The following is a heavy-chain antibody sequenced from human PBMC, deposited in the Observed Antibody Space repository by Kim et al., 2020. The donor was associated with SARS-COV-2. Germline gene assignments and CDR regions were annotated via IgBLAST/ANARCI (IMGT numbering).Heavy chain of an antibody. J-gene: IGHJ6*02. V-gene: IGHV3-48*02. CDR3: ARDLVAWFGELLDYYYYGMDV. CDR2: ISSSSSTI. Sequence: GGSLRLSCAASGFTFSSYSMNWVRQAPGKGLEWVSYISSSSSTIYYADSVKGRFTISRDNAKNSLYLQMNSLRDEDTAVYYCARDLVAWFGELLDYYYYGMDVWGQGTTVTVSS. CDR1: GFTFSSYS. D-gene: IGHD3-10*01.